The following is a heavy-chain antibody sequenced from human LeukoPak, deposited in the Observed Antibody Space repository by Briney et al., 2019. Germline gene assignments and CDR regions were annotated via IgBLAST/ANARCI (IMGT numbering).Heavy chain of an antibody. CDR1: GFTFSSYW. Sequence: PGGSLRLSCAASGFTFSSYWMHWVRQAPGKGLVWVSLINPDGSSTSYADSVKGRFTISRDNAKDSLYLQMNSLRAEDTAVYYCARDLRYGASDCWGQGSLVIVSS. J-gene: IGHJ4*02. CDR2: INPDGSST. CDR3: ARDLRYGASDC. V-gene: IGHV3-74*01. D-gene: IGHD5/OR15-5a*01.